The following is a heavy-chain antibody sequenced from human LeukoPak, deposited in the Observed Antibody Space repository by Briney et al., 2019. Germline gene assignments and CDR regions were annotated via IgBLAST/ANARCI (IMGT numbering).Heavy chain of an antibody. V-gene: IGHV3-48*01. CDR2: ISSSSSTI. CDR3: ARSDIVVVPAADVWYYYYMDV. D-gene: IGHD2-2*01. Sequence: GGSLRLSCAASGFTFSSYSMNWVRQAPGKGLEWVSYISSSSSTIYYADSVKGRFTISRDNAKNSLYLQMNSLRAEDTAVYYCARSDIVVVPAADVWYYYYMDVWGKGTTVTVSS. CDR1: GFTFSSYS. J-gene: IGHJ6*03.